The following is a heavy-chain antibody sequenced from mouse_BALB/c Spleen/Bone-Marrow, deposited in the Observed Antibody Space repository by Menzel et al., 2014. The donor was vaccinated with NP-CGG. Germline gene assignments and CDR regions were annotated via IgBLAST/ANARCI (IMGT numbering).Heavy chain of an antibody. CDR3: AREVYGSWFAY. CDR1: GYTFDYYM. CDR2: INPSSGYT. V-gene: IGHV1-4*01. D-gene: IGHD2-2*01. J-gene: IGHJ3*01. Sequence: VQLQQSGAELARPGASVKMSCKASGYTFDYYMVQWVKQRPGQGLEWIGYINPSSGYTNYNQKFKDKATLTADKSSSTAYMQLSSLTSEDSAVYYCAREVYGSWFAYWGQGTLVTVSA.